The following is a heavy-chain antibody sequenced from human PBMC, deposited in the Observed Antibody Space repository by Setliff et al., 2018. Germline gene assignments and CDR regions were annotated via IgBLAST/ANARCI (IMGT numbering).Heavy chain of an antibody. Sequence: GESLKISCKGSGYSFTSYWIGWVRQMPGKGLEWMGIIYPGDSDTRYSPSFQGQVTISADQSISTAYLQWSSLKASDTAMYYCARQARGYYYDSSGYYRASPGYYYMDVWGKGTTVTVS. D-gene: IGHD3-22*01. CDR3: ARQARGYYYDSSGYYRASPGYYYMDV. CDR2: IYPGDSDT. CDR1: GYSFTSYW. V-gene: IGHV5-51*01. J-gene: IGHJ6*03.